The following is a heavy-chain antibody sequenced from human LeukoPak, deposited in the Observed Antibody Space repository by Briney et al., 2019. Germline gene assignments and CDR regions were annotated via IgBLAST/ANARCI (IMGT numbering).Heavy chain of an antibody. CDR1: GFTFSRYW. CDR3: ARAAIAAARIYYYMDV. D-gene: IGHD6-13*01. CDR2: IKQDGSEK. Sequence: PGGSLRLSCAASGFTFSRYWMSWVRQAPGKGPEWVANIKQDGSEKYYVDSVRGRFTISRDNAENSLYLQMNSLRAEDTAVYYCARAAIAAARIYYYMDVWGKGTTVTVSS. V-gene: IGHV3-7*01. J-gene: IGHJ6*03.